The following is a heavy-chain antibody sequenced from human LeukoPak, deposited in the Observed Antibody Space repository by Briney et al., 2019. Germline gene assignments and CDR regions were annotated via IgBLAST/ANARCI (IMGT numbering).Heavy chain of an antibody. CDR3: AKEAGCGLDY. J-gene: IGHJ4*02. V-gene: IGHV3-48*02. CDR1: GFTLSSYS. CDR2: ISSSSSST. Sequence: SGGSLRLSCAASGFTLSSYSMNWVRQAPGKGLEWVSYISSSSSSTYYADSVKGRFTISRDNAKNSLYLQMNSLRDEDTAVYYCAKEAGCGLDYWGQGTLVTVSS. D-gene: IGHD2-21*01.